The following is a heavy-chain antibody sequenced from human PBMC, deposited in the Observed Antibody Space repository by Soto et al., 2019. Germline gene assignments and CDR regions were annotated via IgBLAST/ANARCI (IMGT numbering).Heavy chain of an antibody. CDR3: AKDLYGGNSEGFDY. CDR1: GFTFDDYA. D-gene: IGHD2-21*02. V-gene: IGHV3-9*01. J-gene: IGHJ4*02. CDR2: ISWNSGSI. Sequence: SLRLSCAASGFTFDDYAMHWVRQAPGKGLEWVSGISWNSGSIGYADSVKGRFTISRDNAKNSLYLQMNSLRAEDTALYYCAKDLYGGNSEGFDYWGQGTLVTVSS.